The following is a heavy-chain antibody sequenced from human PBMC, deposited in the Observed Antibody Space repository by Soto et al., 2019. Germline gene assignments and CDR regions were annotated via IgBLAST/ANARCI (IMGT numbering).Heavy chain of an antibody. CDR3: ASYSGSSGGLGY. CDR2: INHSGST. V-gene: IGHV4-34*01. Sequence: SETLSLTCAVYGGSFSGYYWSWIRQPPGKGLEWIGEINHSGSTNYNPSLKSRVTISVDTSKNQFSLKLSSVTAADTAVYYCASYSGSSGGLGYWGQGTLVTVSS. D-gene: IGHD6-6*01. J-gene: IGHJ4*02. CDR1: GGSFSGYY.